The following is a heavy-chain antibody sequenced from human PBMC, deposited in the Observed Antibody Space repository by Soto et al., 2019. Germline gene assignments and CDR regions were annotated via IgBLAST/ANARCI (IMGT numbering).Heavy chain of an antibody. J-gene: IGHJ5*02. CDR1: GDSVSSNSTA. CDR2: TYYRSKWHN. D-gene: IGHD6-19*01. CDR3: ARGGSSGWYAWFDP. Sequence: KQSQTLSLTCAISGDSVSSNSTAWNWIRQSPSRGLEWLGRTYYRSKWHNDYAVSVKSRITINPDTSKNQFSLQLKSVTPEDTAVYYCARGGSSGWYAWFDPWGQGTLVTVSS. V-gene: IGHV6-1*01.